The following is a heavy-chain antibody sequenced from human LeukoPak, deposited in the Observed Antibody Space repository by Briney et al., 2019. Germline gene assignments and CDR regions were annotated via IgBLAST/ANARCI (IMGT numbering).Heavy chain of an antibody. CDR1: GFTFSSYG. CDR3: AKECYYDSSGYYYYYYGMDV. CDR2: ISYDGSNK. V-gene: IGHV3-30*18. J-gene: IGHJ6*02. Sequence: GGSLRLSCAASGFTFSSYGMHWVRQAPGKGLEWVAVISYDGSNKYYADSVKGRFTISRDNSKNTLYLQMNSLRAEDTAVYYCAKECYYDSSGYYYYYYGMDVWGQGTTVTVSS. D-gene: IGHD3-22*01.